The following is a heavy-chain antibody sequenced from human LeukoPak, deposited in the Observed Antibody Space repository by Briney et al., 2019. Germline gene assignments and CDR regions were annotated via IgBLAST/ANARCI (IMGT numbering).Heavy chain of an antibody. V-gene: IGHV1-2*02. CDR1: GYTFTGFY. Sequence: ASVTVSCKASGYTFTGFYIHWVRQAPGQGLEWMGWLNCNSGGTNYAQKFQGRVTMTRDTSISTAYLELNRLTSDDTAIYYCARDWFVDSGDDPFPFDYWGQGTLVSVSS. J-gene: IGHJ4*02. D-gene: IGHD5-12*01. CDR2: LNCNSGGT. CDR3: ARDWFVDSGDDPFPFDY.